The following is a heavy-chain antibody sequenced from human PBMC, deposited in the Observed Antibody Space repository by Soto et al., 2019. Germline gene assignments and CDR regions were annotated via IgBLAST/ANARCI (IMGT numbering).Heavy chain of an antibody. CDR2: IHYSGNT. D-gene: IGHD3-10*01. V-gene: IGHV4-59*01. Sequence: QVQLQESGPGLVKPSETLSLTCSVSGGSLSTFYWSWIRQPPGKGLEWIGKIHYSGNTSYNPSLTSRVTTSVDTSKKQFALALNSVTATDTAVYYCARGTSRIGDSFFDYWGQGILVTVSS. CDR1: GGSLSTFY. CDR3: ARGTSRIGDSFFDY. J-gene: IGHJ4*02.